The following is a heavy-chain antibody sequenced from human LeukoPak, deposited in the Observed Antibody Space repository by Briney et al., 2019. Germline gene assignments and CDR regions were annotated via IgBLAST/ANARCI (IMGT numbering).Heavy chain of an antibody. V-gene: IGHV3-21*01. D-gene: IGHD6-19*01. Sequence: GGSLRLSCAASGFTFSSYSMNWGRQAPGKGLEWVSSISSSSSYIYYADSVKGRFTISRDNSKNTLYLQMNSLRAEDTAVYYCAKWSGGRTIIAVAAPGDVWGQGTLVTVSS. CDR1: GFTFSSYS. CDR2: ISSSSSYI. CDR3: AKWSGGRTIIAVAAPGDV. J-gene: IGHJ4*02.